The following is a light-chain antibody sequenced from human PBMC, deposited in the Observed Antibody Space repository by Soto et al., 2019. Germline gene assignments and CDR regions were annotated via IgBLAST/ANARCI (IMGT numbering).Light chain of an antibody. CDR1: SGHSSYT. CDR2: LNSDGSH. V-gene: IGLV4-69*01. J-gene: IGLJ2*01. CDR3: QTWGIGMQV. Sequence: QSVLTQSPSASASLGASVKLTCTLSSGHSSYTIAWHQQQPEKGPRYVMKLNSDGSHNKGDGIPDRFSGSSSGAERYLTISILQSEDEADYYCQTWGIGMQVFGGGTKLTVL.